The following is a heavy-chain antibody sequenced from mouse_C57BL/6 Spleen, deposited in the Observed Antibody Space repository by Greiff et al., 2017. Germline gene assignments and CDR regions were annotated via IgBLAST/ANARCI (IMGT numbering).Heavy chain of an antibody. CDR2: IWSDGST. CDR3: AREGGDGYYFYAMDY. V-gene: IGHV2-6*03. Sequence: VQLVESGPGLVAPSQSLSITCTVSGFSLTSYGVHWVRQPPGKGLEWLVVIWSDGSTTYNSALKSRLSISKDNSKSQVFLKMNSLQTDDTAMYYCAREGGDGYYFYAMDYWGQGTSVTVSS. J-gene: IGHJ4*01. CDR1: GFSLTSYG. D-gene: IGHD2-3*01.